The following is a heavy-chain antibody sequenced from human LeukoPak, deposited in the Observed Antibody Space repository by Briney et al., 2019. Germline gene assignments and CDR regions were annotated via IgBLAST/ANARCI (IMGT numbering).Heavy chain of an antibody. CDR3: ARDRWYDKSDYYYNLDH. V-gene: IGHV1-18*01. Sequence: ASVKVSCKASGYTFKSYGISWVRQAPGQGLEWMGWISGYNGETNNAQRLQGRVTMTTDTSTSTAYMELRSPRSDDTAVYYCARDRWYDKSDYYYNLDHWGQGTLVTVSS. D-gene: IGHD3-22*01. CDR2: ISGYNGET. J-gene: IGHJ4*02. CDR1: GYTFKSYG.